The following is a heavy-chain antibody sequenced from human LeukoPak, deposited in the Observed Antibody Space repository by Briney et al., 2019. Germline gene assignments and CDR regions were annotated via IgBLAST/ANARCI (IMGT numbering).Heavy chain of an antibody. Sequence: SETLSLTCAVYGGSFSGYYWSWIRQPPGKGLEWIGEINHSGSTNYNPSLKSRVTISVDTSKNQFSLKLSSVTAADTAVYYCARLTVRGVISGRLSNWFDPWGQGTLVTVSS. CDR1: GGSFSGYY. V-gene: IGHV4-34*01. CDR2: INHSGST. CDR3: ARLTVRGVISGRLSNWFDP. D-gene: IGHD3-10*01. J-gene: IGHJ5*02.